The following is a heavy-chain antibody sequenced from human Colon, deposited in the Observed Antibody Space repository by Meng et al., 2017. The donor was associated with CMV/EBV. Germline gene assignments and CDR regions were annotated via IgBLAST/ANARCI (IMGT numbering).Heavy chain of an antibody. CDR1: GFTFSNYW. J-gene: IGHJ3*02. CDR3: ARDPFIKAFDI. V-gene: IGHV3-7*01. CDR2: IKEDGSEK. Sequence: GGSLRLSCAASGFTFSNYWMTWLRQAPGRGLELVAHIKEDGSEKYFVGSVKGRFTISRDNAKNSLYLQMNSLRAEDTVVYYCARDPFIKAFDIWGQGTMVTVSS.